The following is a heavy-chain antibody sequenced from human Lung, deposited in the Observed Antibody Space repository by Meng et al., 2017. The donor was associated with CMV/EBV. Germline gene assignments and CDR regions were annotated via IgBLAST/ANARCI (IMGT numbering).Heavy chain of an antibody. Sequence: QVQLGETGPALVKPSDALSLTCAVAGDTITNHNWWAWVRPPPGKGLEWIGEIPHRGSSAYNPSLKSRVSMSIDKSKNQFSLKLTSVTAADTAVYHCLRRSGGSVWGQGTLVTVSS. J-gene: IGHJ1*01. CDR1: GDTITNHNW. CDR3: LRRSGGSV. V-gene: IGHV4-4*02. D-gene: IGHD3-10*01. CDR2: IPHRGSS.